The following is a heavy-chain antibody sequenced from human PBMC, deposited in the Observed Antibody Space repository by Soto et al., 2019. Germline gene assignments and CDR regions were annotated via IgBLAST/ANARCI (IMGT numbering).Heavy chain of an antibody. CDR2: IDPSGSYT. V-gene: IGHV5-10-1*01. J-gene: IGHJ6*02. Sequence: PGESLKISCKGSGYSFTSYWISWVRQMPGKGLEWMGRIDPSGSYTNYSPSFQGHVTISADKSISTAYPQWSSLKASDTAMYYCARRYFDWSHGMDAWGQGTTVTVSS. CDR1: GYSFTSYW. CDR3: ARRYFDWSHGMDA. D-gene: IGHD3-9*01.